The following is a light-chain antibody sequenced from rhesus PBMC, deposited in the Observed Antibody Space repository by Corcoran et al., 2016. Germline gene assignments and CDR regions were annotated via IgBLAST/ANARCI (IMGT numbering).Light chain of an antibody. CDR1: QRVSSS. Sequence: IVMTQSPATLSLSPGERATLSCRASQRVSSSFTLYQQTPGKAPRLLIYGASRKATGLPDRLRGSGCGREFTLTISSLEPEDFAVYYCQQYSNWPLTFCGGTKVEIK. CDR2: GAS. J-gene: IGKJ4*01. V-gene: IGKV3-42*03. CDR3: QQYSNWPLT.